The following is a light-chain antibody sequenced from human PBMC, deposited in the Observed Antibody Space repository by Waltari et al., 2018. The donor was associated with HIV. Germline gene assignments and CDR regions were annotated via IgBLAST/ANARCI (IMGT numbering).Light chain of an antibody. CDR3: CSYAATYTV. CDR2: DFS. Sequence: QSALTQPPSVSGSPGQSVTISCTGTNYNRVPWYQQHPDKSPKLIVFDFSQRPSAVPARFSSSASGNTASLTISVLQADDEADYYCCSYAATYTVVGTGTEVTVL. J-gene: IGLJ1*01. CDR1: NYNR. V-gene: IGLV2-11*01.